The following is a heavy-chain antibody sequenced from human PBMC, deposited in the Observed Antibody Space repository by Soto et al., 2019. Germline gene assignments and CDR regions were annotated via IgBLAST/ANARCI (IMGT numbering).Heavy chain of an antibody. CDR3: AKRDPYYDSSVDY. V-gene: IGHV3-23*01. J-gene: IGHJ4*02. CDR1: GFTFSSYA. Sequence: LRLSCAASGFTFSSYAMSCVLQAPGKGLEWVSAISGSGGSTYYADSVKGRFTISRDNSKNTLYLQMNSLRAADTAVYYCAKRDPYYDSSVDYWGQGTLVTVSS. CDR2: ISGSGGST. D-gene: IGHD3-22*01.